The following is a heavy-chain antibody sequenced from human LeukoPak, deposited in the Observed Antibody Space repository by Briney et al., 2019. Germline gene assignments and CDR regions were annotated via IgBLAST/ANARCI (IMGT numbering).Heavy chain of an antibody. V-gene: IGHV3-30-3*01. Sequence: GGSLRLSCAASGFTFNSYAVHWVRQAPGKGLEWVAVISSDGSNNYYSDSVKGRFTISRDNSKNTLYLQMNSLRAEDTAVYYCARDSGYSSSWYGGDDYWGQGTLVTVSS. CDR2: ISSDGSNN. CDR1: GFTFNSYA. J-gene: IGHJ4*02. D-gene: IGHD6-13*01. CDR3: ARDSGYSSSWYGGDDY.